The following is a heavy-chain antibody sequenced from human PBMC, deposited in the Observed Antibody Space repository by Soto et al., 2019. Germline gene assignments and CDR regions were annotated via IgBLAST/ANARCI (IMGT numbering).Heavy chain of an antibody. V-gene: IGHV1-46*01. CDR1: GYTFTSYY. D-gene: IGHD1-26*01. CDR3: ARDGAVGATRRYYYYGMDV. J-gene: IGHJ6*02. CDR2: INPSGGST. Sequence: ASVKVSCKVSGYTFTSYYMHWVRQAPGQGLEWMGIINPSGGSTSYAQKFQGRVTMTRDTSTSTVYMELSSLRSEDTAVYYCARDGAVGATRRYYYYGMDVWGQGTTVTVSS.